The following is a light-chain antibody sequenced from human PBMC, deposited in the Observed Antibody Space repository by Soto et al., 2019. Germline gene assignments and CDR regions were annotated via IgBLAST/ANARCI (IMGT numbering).Light chain of an antibody. J-gene: IGLJ1*01. CDR3: AAWDVSLSGFYV. Sequence: QSVLTQPPSASGTPGQRVTISCSGSSSNSGSNFVYWYRQLPGTAPKVVIYRNTQRPSGVPDRFSGSKSGTSASLAISGLRSEDEAEYYCAAWDVSLSGFYVFGTGTKVTV. V-gene: IGLV1-47*01. CDR1: SSNSGSNF. CDR2: RNT.